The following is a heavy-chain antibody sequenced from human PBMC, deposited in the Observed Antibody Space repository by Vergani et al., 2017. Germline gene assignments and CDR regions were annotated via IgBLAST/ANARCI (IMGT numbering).Heavy chain of an antibody. CDR1: GFTFSSYS. D-gene: IGHD6-19*01. J-gene: IGHJ6*04. CDR2: ISSSSSYI. Sequence: EVQLVESGGGLVKPGGSLRLSCAASGFTFSSYSMNWVRQAPGKGLEWVSSISSSSSYIYYADSVKGRFTISRDNAKNSLYLQMNSLRAEDTAVYYCAREPYSSGWGYYYGMDVWGKGTTVTVSS. CDR3: AREPYSSGWGYYYGMDV. V-gene: IGHV3-21*01.